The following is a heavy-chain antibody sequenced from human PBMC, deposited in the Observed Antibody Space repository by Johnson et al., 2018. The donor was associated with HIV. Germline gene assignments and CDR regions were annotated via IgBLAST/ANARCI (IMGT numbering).Heavy chain of an antibody. D-gene: IGHD4-17*01. CDR2: IYSGGST. J-gene: IGHJ3*02. CDR3: ARDVTKDAFDI. Sequence: VQLVESGGGLVQPGGSLRLSCAASGFTVSSNYMNWVRQAPGKGLEWVSIIYSGGSTYYADSVKGRFTISRENAKNSLYLQMNSLRAEDTAVYYCARDVTKDAFDIWGQGTMVTVSS. V-gene: IGHV3-66*01. CDR1: GFTVSSNY.